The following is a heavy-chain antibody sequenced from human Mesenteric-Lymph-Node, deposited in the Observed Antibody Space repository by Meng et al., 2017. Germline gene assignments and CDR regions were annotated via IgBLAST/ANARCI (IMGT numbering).Heavy chain of an antibody. CDR3: ARLVDYYDSSGYYGWFDP. V-gene: IGHV1-3*01. CDR2: INAGNGNT. D-gene: IGHD3-22*01. J-gene: IGHJ5*02. CDR1: GYTFTSYA. Sequence: ASVKVSCKASGYTFTSYAMHWVRQAPGQRLEGMGWINAGNGNTKYSQKFQGRVTITRDTSASTAYMELRSLRSDDTAVYYCARLVDYYDSSGYYGWFDPWGQGTLVTVSS.